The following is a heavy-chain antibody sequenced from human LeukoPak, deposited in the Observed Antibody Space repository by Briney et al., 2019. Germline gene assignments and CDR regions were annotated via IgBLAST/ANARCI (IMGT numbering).Heavy chain of an antibody. CDR3: ARGLVRGVIGFDP. Sequence: ASVKVSCKASGYTFTGYYMHWVRQAPGQGLEWMGWINPNSGGTNYAQKFQGRVTMTRDTSISTAYMELSRLRSDDTAVYYCARGLVRGVIGFDPWGQGTLVTVSS. V-gene: IGHV1-2*02. CDR2: INPNSGGT. J-gene: IGHJ5*02. D-gene: IGHD3-10*01. CDR1: GYTFTGYY.